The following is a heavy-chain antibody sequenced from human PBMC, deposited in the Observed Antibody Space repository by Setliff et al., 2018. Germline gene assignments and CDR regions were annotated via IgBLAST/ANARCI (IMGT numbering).Heavy chain of an antibody. Sequence: SETLSLTCGASGSSISNDYYWGWIRQPPGRGLEWIGIISHSGSTDYNPSLKSRVTISLDKSRNQLSLHLNSVTASDTAVYYCARASYGWGSHYKIKWFDPWGQGTLVTVSS. J-gene: IGHJ5*02. CDR2: ISHSGST. CDR3: ARASYGWGSHYKIKWFDP. D-gene: IGHD3-10*01. V-gene: IGHV4-38-2*01. CDR1: GSSISNDYY.